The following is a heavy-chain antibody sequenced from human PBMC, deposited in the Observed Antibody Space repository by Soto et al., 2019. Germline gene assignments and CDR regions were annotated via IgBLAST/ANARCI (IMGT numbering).Heavy chain of an antibody. V-gene: IGHV1-69*13. CDR1: GGTFSSYA. CDR3: ARVGNRYSSGWYAPDFDY. CDR2: IIPIFGTA. D-gene: IGHD6-19*01. J-gene: IGHJ4*02. Sequence: SVKVSCKASGGTFSSYAISWVRRAPGQGLEWMGGIIPIFGTANYAQKFQGRVTITADESTSTAYMELSSLRSEDTAVYYCARVGNRYSSGWYAPDFDYWGQGTLVTVSS.